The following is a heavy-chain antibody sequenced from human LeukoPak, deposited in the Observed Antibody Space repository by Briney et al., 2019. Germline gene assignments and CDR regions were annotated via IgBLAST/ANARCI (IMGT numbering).Heavy chain of an antibody. CDR3: ARGNYRDPGAFDI. V-gene: IGHV3-30*02. Sequence: GGSLRLSCAASGFTFSSYGIHWVRQAPGKGLEWVAFMRYDGSNKYYADSVKGRFTISRDNSKNTLYLQLNSLRVEDTAVYYCARGNYRDPGAFDIWGQGTMVTVSS. D-gene: IGHD5-24*01. CDR2: MRYDGSNK. J-gene: IGHJ3*02. CDR1: GFTFSSYG.